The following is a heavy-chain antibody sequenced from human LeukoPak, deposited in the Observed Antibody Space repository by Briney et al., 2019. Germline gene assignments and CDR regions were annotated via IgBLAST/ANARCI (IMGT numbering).Heavy chain of an antibody. CDR3: ASSATNYAVDY. V-gene: IGHV4-31*03. D-gene: IGHD6-25*01. CDR2: IYYSGST. CDR1: GGSISSGGYY. J-gene: IGHJ4*02. Sequence: PSETLSLTCTVSGGSISSGGYYWSWIRQHPGKGLEWIGYIYYSGSTYYNPSLKSRVTISVDTSKNQFSLKLSSVTAADTAVYYCASSATNYAVDYWGQGTLVTVSS.